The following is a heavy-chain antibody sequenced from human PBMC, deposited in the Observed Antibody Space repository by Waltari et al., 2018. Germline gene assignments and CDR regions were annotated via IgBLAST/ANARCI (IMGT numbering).Heavy chain of an antibody. D-gene: IGHD2-8*01. CDR1: GGSIRRGSHY. CDR3: ARVPFYCTNGVCYYYFDY. CDR2: IYTRGST. Sequence: QVQLQESGPGLVKPSQTLSLTCTVSGGSIRRGSHYWSWIRQPAGKGLEWIGRIYTRGSTNYNPSLKSRVTISVDTSKNQFSLKLSSVTAADTAVYYCARVPFYCTNGVCYYYFDYWGQGTLVTVSS. J-gene: IGHJ4*02. V-gene: IGHV4-61*02.